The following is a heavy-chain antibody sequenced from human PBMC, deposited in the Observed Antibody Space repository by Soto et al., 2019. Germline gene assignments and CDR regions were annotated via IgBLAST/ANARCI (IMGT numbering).Heavy chain of an antibody. J-gene: IGHJ4*02. D-gene: IGHD1-26*01. CDR3: ARIRGSGTYPQGGHFDS. Sequence: GPTLVNPTQTLTLTCTFSGFSLSTSGMSVSWIRQPPGKALEWLAFIDWDDDKYYSTSLKTRLTISKDTSKNQVVLTMTNMDPVDTATYYCARIRGSGTYPQGGHFDSWGQGTLVTVSS. CDR2: IDWDDDK. V-gene: IGHV2-70*01. CDR1: GFSLSTSGMS.